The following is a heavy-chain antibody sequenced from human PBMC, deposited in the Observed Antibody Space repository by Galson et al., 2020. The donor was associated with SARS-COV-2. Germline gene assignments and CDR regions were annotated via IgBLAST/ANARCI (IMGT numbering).Heavy chain of an antibody. Sequence: ASVKVSCKASGGTLSSYAISWVRQAPGQGLEWMGGIIPIFGTANYAQKFQGRVTITTDESTSTAYMELSSLRSEDTAVYYCARVNGDYGSSYYYYYYMDVWGKGTTVTVSS. CDR2: IIPIFGTA. CDR3: ARVNGDYGSSYYYYYYMDV. D-gene: IGHD4-17*01. J-gene: IGHJ6*03. CDR1: GGTLSSYA. V-gene: IGHV1-69*05.